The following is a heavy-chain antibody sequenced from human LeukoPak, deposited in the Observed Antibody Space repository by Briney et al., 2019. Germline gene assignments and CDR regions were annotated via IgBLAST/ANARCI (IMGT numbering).Heavy chain of an antibody. CDR3: ARHYYDRPLLDY. J-gene: IGHJ4*02. Sequence: SETVSLTCTVSGGSISSYYWSWIRQPPGKGLEWIGYIYYSGSTNYNPSLKSRVTISVDTSKNQFSLKLSSVTAADTAVYYCARHYYDRPLLDYWGQGTLVTVSS. D-gene: IGHD3-22*01. CDR1: GGSISSYY. V-gene: IGHV4-59*08. CDR2: IYYSGST.